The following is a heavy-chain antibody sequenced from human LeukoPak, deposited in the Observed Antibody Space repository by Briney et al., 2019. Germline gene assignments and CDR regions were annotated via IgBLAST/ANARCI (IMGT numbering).Heavy chain of an antibody. Sequence: ASETLSLTCTVSGGSISSSSYSWGWIRQPPGKGLEWIGSIYYSGSTYYNPSLKSRVTISVDTSKNQFSLKLSSVTAADTAVYYCARLGFLEWYVDYWGQGTLVTVSS. D-gene: IGHD3-3*02. CDR2: IYYSGST. J-gene: IGHJ4*02. V-gene: IGHV4-39*01. CDR1: GGSISSSSYS. CDR3: ARLGFLEWYVDY.